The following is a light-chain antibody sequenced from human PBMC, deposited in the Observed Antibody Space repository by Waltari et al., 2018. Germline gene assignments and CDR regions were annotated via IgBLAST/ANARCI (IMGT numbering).Light chain of an antibody. CDR2: EVN. CDR1: SNDVGGFDY. Sequence: QSALTQPPSASGSPGQSVTISCTGSSNDVGGFDYVSWYHQQPGKAPKLIIHEVNKRPSGGPDRFSGSKSGNSAYLTVSGLQADDEGDYHCSSYGGSSTLVFGGGTKLTVL. CDR3: SSYGGSSTLV. J-gene: IGLJ2*01. V-gene: IGLV2-8*01.